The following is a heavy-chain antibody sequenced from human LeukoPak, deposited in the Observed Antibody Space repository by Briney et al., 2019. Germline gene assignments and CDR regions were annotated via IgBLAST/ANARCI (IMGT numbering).Heavy chain of an antibody. D-gene: IGHD3-10*01. Sequence: GRSLRLSCVASGFIFSRYGMHWVRQAPGKGLERVAVIWYDGTDKYYADSVRGRFTIPRDNSKNTLYLQMNSLRAEDTAVYYCARANYGSGSNYYYGMDVWGKGTTVTVSS. V-gene: IGHV3-33*01. CDR2: IWYDGTDK. CDR3: ARANYGSGSNYYYGMDV. J-gene: IGHJ6*04. CDR1: GFIFSRYG.